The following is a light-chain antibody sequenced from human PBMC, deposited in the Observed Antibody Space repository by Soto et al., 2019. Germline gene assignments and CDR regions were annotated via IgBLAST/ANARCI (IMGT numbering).Light chain of an antibody. CDR1: QRINSW. CDR2: DAS. Sequence: DIHMTQSPSTLSASLGDRVSITCRASQRINSWLAWYQQKPGKAPKLLIYDASSLQSGVPSRFSGSESGAEFTLTISGLQPDDFATYYCQQYKNYPFTFGPGTKV. CDR3: QQYKNYPFT. J-gene: IGKJ3*01. V-gene: IGKV1-5*01.